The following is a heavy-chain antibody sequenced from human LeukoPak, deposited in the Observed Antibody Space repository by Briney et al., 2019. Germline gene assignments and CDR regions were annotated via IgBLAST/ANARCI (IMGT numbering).Heavy chain of an antibody. J-gene: IGHJ4*02. CDR2: INPNSGGA. V-gene: IGHV1-2*02. CDR1: GYTFTGYY. Sequence: ASVKVSCKASGYTFTGYYMHWVRQAPGQGLEWMGWINPNSGGANYAQKFQGRVTMTRDTSISTAYMDLRRLRSDDTAVYYCAKYYYDSSGYSYLDYWGQGTLVTVSS. CDR3: AKYYYDSSGYSYLDY. D-gene: IGHD3-22*01.